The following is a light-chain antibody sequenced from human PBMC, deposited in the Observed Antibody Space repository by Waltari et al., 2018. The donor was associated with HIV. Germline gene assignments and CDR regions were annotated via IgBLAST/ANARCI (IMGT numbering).Light chain of an antibody. J-gene: IGLJ3*02. CDR2: SSN. CDR3: AAWDDRLNGWV. Sequence: QSVLTQPPSASRPPGQRVTLPCSGSSSHIGLNPVNWYQHHPGTAPKLLIYSSNKGPSGGPYRFSGSKSGTSASLAVSGLQSEDEADYYCAAWDDRLNGWVFGGGTKLTVL. V-gene: IGLV1-44*01. CDR1: SSHIGLNP.